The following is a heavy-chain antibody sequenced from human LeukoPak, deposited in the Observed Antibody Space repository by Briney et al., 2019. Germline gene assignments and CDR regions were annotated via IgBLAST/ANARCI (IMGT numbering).Heavy chain of an antibody. D-gene: IGHD6-13*01. CDR2: VNPNSGGT. CDR1: GYTFTGYY. V-gene: IGHV1-2*06. J-gene: IGHJ4*02. Sequence: ASVKVSCKASGYTFTGYYMHWVQQVPGQALEWMGRVNPNSGGTNYAQKFQGRVTMTRDTSITTAYMELSRLRSDDTAVYYCARGFSSWYLSPYYLEYCGQGTPVTVSS. CDR3: ARGFSSWYLSPYYLEY.